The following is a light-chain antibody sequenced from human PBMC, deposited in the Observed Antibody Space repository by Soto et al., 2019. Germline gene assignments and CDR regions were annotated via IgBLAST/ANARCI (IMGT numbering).Light chain of an antibody. V-gene: IGLV2-14*01. CDR1: VSEVAAYTY. J-gene: IGLJ3*02. CDR2: DVS. CDR3: ISFTRSVGL. Sequence: QSALTQPASVSGSPGQTITISCTGAVSEVAAYTYVSWYQQHPGKGPKLIIYDVSNRPLGVSNRFSGSKSGTTASLTISGLQAEDEADYYCISFTRSVGLFGGGTKLTVL.